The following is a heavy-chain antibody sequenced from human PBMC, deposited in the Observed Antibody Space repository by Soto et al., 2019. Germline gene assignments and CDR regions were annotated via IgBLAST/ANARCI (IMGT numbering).Heavy chain of an antibody. J-gene: IGHJ3*02. Sequence: QVQLVQSGAEVKKPGSSVKVSCKASGGTFSSYTISWVRQAPGQGLEWMGRIIPILGIANYAQKFQGRVTITADKSTSTAYMERSSLRSEDTAVYYCARVEVVPAANDAFDIWGQGTMVTVSS. CDR1: GGTFSSYT. CDR2: IIPILGIA. CDR3: ARVEVVPAANDAFDI. V-gene: IGHV1-69*02. D-gene: IGHD2-2*01.